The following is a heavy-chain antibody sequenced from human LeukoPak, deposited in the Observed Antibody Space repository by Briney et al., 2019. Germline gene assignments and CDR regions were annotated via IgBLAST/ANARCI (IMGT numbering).Heavy chain of an antibody. Sequence: SQTLSLTCTVSGGSLSSGGYYWSSLRQHPGKGLEWIGYIYYSGSTYYHPSLKSRATISVDTAKKQFSLKLSSVTAADTAVYYCARDRPVRAVAGTEYYYYGMDVWAQGTTVTVSS. CDR2: IYYSGST. J-gene: IGHJ6*02. V-gene: IGHV4-31*03. D-gene: IGHD6-19*01. CDR1: GGSLSSGGYY. CDR3: ARDRPVRAVAGTEYYYYGMDV.